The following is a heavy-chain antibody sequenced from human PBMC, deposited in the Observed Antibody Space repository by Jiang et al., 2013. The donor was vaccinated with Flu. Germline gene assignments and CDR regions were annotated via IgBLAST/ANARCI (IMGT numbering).Heavy chain of an antibody. CDR2: IYYSGST. CDR3: ARENYYDSSGYGVYSSFDY. Sequence: PGLVKPSETLSLICTVSGGSVSSGSYYWSWIRQPPGKGLEWIGYIYYSGSTNYNPSLKSRVTISADTSKNQFSLKLSSVTAADTAVYYCARENYYDSSGYGVYSSFDYWGQGTLVTVSS. D-gene: IGHD3-22*01. J-gene: IGHJ4*02. CDR1: GGSVSSGSYY. V-gene: IGHV4-61*01.